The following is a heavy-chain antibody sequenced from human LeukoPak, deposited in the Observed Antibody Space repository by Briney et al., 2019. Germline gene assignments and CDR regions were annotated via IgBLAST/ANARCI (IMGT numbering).Heavy chain of an antibody. Sequence: SVKVSCKASGGTFSSYAISWVRQAPGQGLEWMRGIIPIFGTANYAQKFQGRVTITTDEPTSTAYMELSSLRSEDTAVYYCARAAHFCSSTSCYTRADYWGQGTLVTVSS. CDR2: IIPIFGTA. J-gene: IGHJ4*02. V-gene: IGHV1-69*05. CDR1: GGTFSSYA. D-gene: IGHD2-2*02. CDR3: ARAAHFCSSTSCYTRADY.